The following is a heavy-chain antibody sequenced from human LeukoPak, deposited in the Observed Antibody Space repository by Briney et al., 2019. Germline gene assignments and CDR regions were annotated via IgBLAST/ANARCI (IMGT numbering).Heavy chain of an antibody. D-gene: IGHD4-17*01. V-gene: IGHV3-53*01. CDR3: ARSYGDYVNYYYYYYMDV. Sequence: PGGSLRLSCAVSGGTTDDYGMSWVRQAPGKGLEWVSVIYSGGSTYYADSVKGRFTISRDNSKNTLYLQMNSLRAEDTAVYYCARSYGDYVNYYYYYYMDVWGKGTTVTVSS. CDR2: IYSGGST. CDR1: GGTTDDYG. J-gene: IGHJ6*03.